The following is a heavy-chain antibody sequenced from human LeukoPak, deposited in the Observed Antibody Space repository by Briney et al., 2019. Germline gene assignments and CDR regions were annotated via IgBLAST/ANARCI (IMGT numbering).Heavy chain of an antibody. D-gene: IGHD2-2*01. J-gene: IGHJ4*02. V-gene: IGHV1-2*02. CDR3: ARLYCSSTSCDPGS. Sequence: ASVKVSCKASGYTFTGYYMHWVRQAPGQGLEWMGWINPNSGGTNYAQKFQGRVTMTRDTSISTAYMELSGLRSDDTAVYYCARLYCSSTSCDPGSWGQGTLVTVSS. CDR2: INPNSGGT. CDR1: GYTFTGYY.